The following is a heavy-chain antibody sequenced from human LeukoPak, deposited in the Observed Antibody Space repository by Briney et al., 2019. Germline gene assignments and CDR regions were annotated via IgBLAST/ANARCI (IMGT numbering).Heavy chain of an antibody. V-gene: IGHV3-21*05. Sequence: SGGSLRLSCAASGFTFSGYTMNWVRQAPGKGLEWVSYISPDSTQIYYADSVKGRFTISRDNSKNTLYLQMNSLRAEDTAVYYCAKALRTTGYYYYYMDVWGKGTTVTVSS. CDR1: GFTFSGYT. CDR3: AKALRTTGYYYYYMDV. D-gene: IGHD1-7*01. CDR2: ISPDSTQI. J-gene: IGHJ6*03.